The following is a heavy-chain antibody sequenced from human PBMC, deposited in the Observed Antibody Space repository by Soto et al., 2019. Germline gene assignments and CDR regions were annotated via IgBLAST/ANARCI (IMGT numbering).Heavy chain of an antibody. D-gene: IGHD1-1*01. V-gene: IGHV1-3*01. CDR1: GYTFSSFA. J-gene: IGHJ4*02. CDR2: INPGDGYT. Sequence: QVHLVQSGAEVTKPGASVKVPCKTSGYTFSSFAIHWVRQAPGQGLEWMAWINPGDGYTRLLQKFQGRVTVTRDTSATTVFMELNSLTSEDTAVYYCAVGGGGTRYWGQGTQVTVSS. CDR3: AVGGGGTRY.